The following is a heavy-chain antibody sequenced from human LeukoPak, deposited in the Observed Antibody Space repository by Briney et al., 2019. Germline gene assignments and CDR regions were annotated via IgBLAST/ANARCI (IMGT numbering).Heavy chain of an antibody. CDR2: IYSSGST. CDR1: GGSISSYY. J-gene: IGHJ4*02. Sequence: SETLSLTCTVSGGSISSYYWSWIRQPPGKGLEWIGYIYSSGSTNYNPSLKSRVTISVDTSKNQFSLRLSSETAADTAVYYCARVFRGYSYGPFDYWGQGTLVTVSS. D-gene: IGHD5-18*01. V-gene: IGHV4-59*01. CDR3: ARVFRGYSYGPFDY.